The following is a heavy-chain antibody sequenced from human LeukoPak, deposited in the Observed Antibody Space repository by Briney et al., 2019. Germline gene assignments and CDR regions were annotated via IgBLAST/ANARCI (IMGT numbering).Heavy chain of an antibody. Sequence: PSQALSLTCAVSGGSISSGGYSWSWIRQPPGKGLEWIGYIYHSGSTYYNPSLKSRVTISVDRSKNQFSLKLSSVTAADTAVYYCARETDTAIDYWGQGTLVTVSS. D-gene: IGHD5-18*01. CDR2: IYHSGST. CDR1: GGSISSGGYS. CDR3: ARETDTAIDY. J-gene: IGHJ4*02. V-gene: IGHV4-30-2*01.